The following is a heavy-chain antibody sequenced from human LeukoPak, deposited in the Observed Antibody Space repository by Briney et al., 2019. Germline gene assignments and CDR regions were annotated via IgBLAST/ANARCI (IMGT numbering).Heavy chain of an antibody. J-gene: IGHJ6*02. V-gene: IGHV5-51*01. D-gene: IGHD3-9*01. CDR1: GYSFTSYW. Sequence: GESLKISCKGSGYSFTSYWIGWVRQMPGKGLEWMGIIYPGDSDTRYSPSFQGQVTISADKSISTAYLQWSSLKASDTAMYYCARQRTRDYDILTGYYCHGMDVWGQGTTVTVSS. CDR2: IYPGDSDT. CDR3: ARQRTRDYDILTGYYCHGMDV.